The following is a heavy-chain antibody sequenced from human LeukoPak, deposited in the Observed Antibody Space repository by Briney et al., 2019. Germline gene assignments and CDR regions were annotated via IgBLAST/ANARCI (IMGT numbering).Heavy chain of an antibody. Sequence: GGSLRLSCAASGFTFSSYDMHWVRQATGKGLEWVSAIGTAGDTYYPGSVKGRFTISRENAKNSLYLQMNSLRAEDTAVYYCARGGDSSSWNDYYYGMDVWGQGTTVTVSS. V-gene: IGHV3-13*01. CDR2: IGTAGDT. D-gene: IGHD6-13*01. CDR1: GFTFSSYD. J-gene: IGHJ6*02. CDR3: ARGGDSSSWNDYYYGMDV.